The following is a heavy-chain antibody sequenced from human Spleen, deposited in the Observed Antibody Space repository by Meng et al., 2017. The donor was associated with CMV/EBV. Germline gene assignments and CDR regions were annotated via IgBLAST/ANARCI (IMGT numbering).Heavy chain of an antibody. D-gene: IGHD6-19*01. CDR2: IYSGGST. J-gene: IGHJ4*02. CDR3: AKLFGGSGSDDY. V-gene: IGHV3-53*05. CDR1: GFTVSSNY. Sequence: GGSLRLSCAASGFTVSSNYMSWVRQAPGKGLEWVSVIYSGGSTYYADSVKGRFTISRDNSKSTLYLQMNSLRAEDTAVYYCAKLFGGSGSDDYWGQGTLVTVSS.